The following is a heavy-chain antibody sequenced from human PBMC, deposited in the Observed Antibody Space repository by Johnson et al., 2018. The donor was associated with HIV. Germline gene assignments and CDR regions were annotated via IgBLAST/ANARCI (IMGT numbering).Heavy chain of an antibody. CDR2: IKQDGSEK. J-gene: IGHJ3*02. V-gene: IGHV3-7*05. CDR1: GFTFGSYW. D-gene: IGHD1-26*01. CDR3: ARDKELELRLTWGGDPFDI. Sequence: EVQLVESGGGLVQPGGSLRPSCAASGFTFGSYWMSWVRQAPGKGLEWVANIKQDGSEKYYVGSVKGRFTISRNNAEKSLYLQMNSLRAEDTAVYYCARDKELELRLTWGGDPFDIWGQGTMVTVSS.